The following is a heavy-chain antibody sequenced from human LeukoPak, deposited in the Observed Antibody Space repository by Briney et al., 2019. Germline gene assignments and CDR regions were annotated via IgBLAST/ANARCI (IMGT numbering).Heavy chain of an antibody. CDR3: GRRKRYSGPDPRRFDP. Sequence: SETLSLTCDVYGGSFSGDYWSWIRQPPGKGLEWIGEIYHSGSIKSNPSLKSRVTISLDTSKKQLSLKLRSVTAADTAVYYCGRRKRYSGPDPRRFDPWGQGTLVIVSS. CDR1: GGSFSGDY. J-gene: IGHJ5*02. CDR2: IYHSGSI. V-gene: IGHV4-34*01. D-gene: IGHD5-12*01.